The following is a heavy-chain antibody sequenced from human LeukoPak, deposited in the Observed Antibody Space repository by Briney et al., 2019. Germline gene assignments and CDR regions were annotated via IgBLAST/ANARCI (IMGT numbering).Heavy chain of an antibody. J-gene: IGHJ5*02. Sequence: SQTLSLTCAISGDSVSSNSAAWNWIRQSPSRGLEWLGRPYYRSNWFNDFALSVKSRITINPDTSKNQFSLQLNSVAPEDTAVYYCAKNYGDSNWFDPWGQGTLVTVSS. D-gene: IGHD4-17*01. V-gene: IGHV6-1*01. CDR3: AKNYGDSNWFDP. CDR1: GDSVSSNSAA. CDR2: PYYRSNWFN.